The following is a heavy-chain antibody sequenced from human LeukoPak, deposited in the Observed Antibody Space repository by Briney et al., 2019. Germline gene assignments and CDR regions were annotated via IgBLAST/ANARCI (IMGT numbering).Heavy chain of an antibody. D-gene: IGHD6-19*01. CDR2: IIPIFGTA. CDR3: ARDSLGQQWLFYFDY. CDR1: GGTFSSCA. V-gene: IGHV1-69*06. J-gene: IGHJ4*02. Sequence: SVKVSCKASGGTFSSCAISWARQAPGQGLEWMGGIIPIFGTANYAQKFQGRVTITADKSTSTAYMELSSLRSEDTAVYYCARDSLGQQWLFYFDYWGQGTLVTVSS.